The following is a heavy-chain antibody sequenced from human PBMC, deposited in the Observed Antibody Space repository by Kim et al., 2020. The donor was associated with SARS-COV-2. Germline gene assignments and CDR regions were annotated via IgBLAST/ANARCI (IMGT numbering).Heavy chain of an antibody. Sequence: GESLKISCQASGYSFATQWIGWVRLIPGKGLEWMGFIHPVDSDVRYSPSFQGQVTISADRSTRTASLQWSSLMASDSAMYFCVRQDLTGTYFDYWGQGTLVTVSA. CDR2: IHPVDSDV. D-gene: IGHD1-7*01. V-gene: IGHV5-51*01. J-gene: IGHJ4*02. CDR3: VRQDLTGTYFDY. CDR1: GYSFATQW.